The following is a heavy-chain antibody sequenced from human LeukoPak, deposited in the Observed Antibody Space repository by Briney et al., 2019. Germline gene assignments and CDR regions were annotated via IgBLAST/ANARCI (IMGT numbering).Heavy chain of an antibody. Sequence: ASVKVSCKASGYTFKNYDINWVRQATGQGLEWMGRINPNSGSTNYAQKFQGRVTMTRDTSISTAYMELSRLRSDDTAVYYCARDHRGGSGWYRLLGYWGQGTLVTVSS. V-gene: IGHV1-2*06. CDR1: GYTFKNYD. D-gene: IGHD6-19*01. J-gene: IGHJ4*02. CDR3: ARDHRGGSGWYRLLGY. CDR2: INPNSGST.